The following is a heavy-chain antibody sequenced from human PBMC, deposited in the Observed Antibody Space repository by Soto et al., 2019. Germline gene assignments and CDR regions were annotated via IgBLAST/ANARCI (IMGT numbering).Heavy chain of an antibody. CDR2: IYSDGNT. CDR3: ARWRSLIEGDAFDI. Sequence: GGSLRLSCAASGFTVSSNYMNWVRQAPGKGLEWVSVIYSDGNTYYADSVKGRFTISRHNSKNTLYLQMNSLRPEDTAVYYCARWRSLIEGDAFDIWGLGTMVTVSS. D-gene: IGHD6-13*01. V-gene: IGHV3-53*04. J-gene: IGHJ3*02. CDR1: GFTVSSNY.